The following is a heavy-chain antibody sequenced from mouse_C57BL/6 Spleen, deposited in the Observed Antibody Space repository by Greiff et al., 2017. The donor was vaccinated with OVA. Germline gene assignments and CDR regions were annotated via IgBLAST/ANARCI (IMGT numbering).Heavy chain of an antibody. Sequence: VQLQQSGTVLARPGASVKMSCKTSGYTFTSYWMHWVKQRPGQGLEWIGAIYPGNSDTSYNQKFKGKAKLTAVTSASTAYMELSSLTNEDSAVYYCTMHYGSSYWFAYWGQGTLVTVSA. CDR2: IYPGNSDT. V-gene: IGHV1-5*01. D-gene: IGHD1-1*01. CDR1: GYTFTSYW. J-gene: IGHJ3*01. CDR3: TMHYGSSYWFAY.